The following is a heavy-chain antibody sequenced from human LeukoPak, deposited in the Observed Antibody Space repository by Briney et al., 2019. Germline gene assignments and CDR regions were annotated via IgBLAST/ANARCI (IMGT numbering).Heavy chain of an antibody. Sequence: GGSLRLSCAASGFTFSSYSMNWVRQAPGKGLEWVSSISSSSGYIHYADSVKGRFTISRDNARKPLYLQMNSLRVEDTAVYYCARDREHYYGSGSYYNSWGQGTPVTVSS. V-gene: IGHV3-21*01. J-gene: IGHJ4*02. CDR2: ISSSSGYI. D-gene: IGHD3-10*01. CDR3: ARDREHYYGSGSYYNS. CDR1: GFTFSSYS.